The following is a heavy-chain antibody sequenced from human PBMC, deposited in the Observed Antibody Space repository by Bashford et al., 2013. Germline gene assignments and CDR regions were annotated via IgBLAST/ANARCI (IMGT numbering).Heavy chain of an antibody. D-gene: IGHD3-3*01. J-gene: IGHJ6*02. Sequence: HSGGSLRLSCTASGFTFGDYSMNWFRQAPGKGLEWVGFIRSKAFGGIIEYAASVKGRFIISRDDSKSIAYLQMNSLKTEDTATYFCARDYRALRFLEWILHGMDAWGQGTSVTVSS. V-gene: IGHV3-49*03. CDR3: ARDYRALRFLEWILHGMDA. CDR1: GFTFGDYS. CDR2: IRSKAFGGII.